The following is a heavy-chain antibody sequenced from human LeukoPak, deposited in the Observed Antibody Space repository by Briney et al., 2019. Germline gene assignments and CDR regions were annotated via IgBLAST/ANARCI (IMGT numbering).Heavy chain of an antibody. CDR1: GFDLSTYE. CDR2: ITISGHTK. J-gene: IGHJ5*02. V-gene: IGHV3-48*03. Sequence: GGSLRLSCAAAGFDLSTYEMNWVRQAPGKGLEWIADITISGHTKNYADSVKGRFTISRDNARTSLYLQMNSLRVEDTGVYYCARGDPHADLWGQGTLVTVSS. CDR3: ARGDPHADL.